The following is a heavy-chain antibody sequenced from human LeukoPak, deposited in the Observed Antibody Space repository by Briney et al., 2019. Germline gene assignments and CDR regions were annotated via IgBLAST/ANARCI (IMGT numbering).Heavy chain of an antibody. CDR3: AGEPEVVGWFDP. V-gene: IGHV4-59*01. CDR2: IYYSGST. CDR1: GGSISSYY. D-gene: IGHD2-15*01. Sequence: PSETLSLTCTVSGGSISSYYWSWIRQPPGKGLEWIGYIYYSGSTNYNPSLKSRVTISVDTSKNQFSLKLSSVTAADTAVYYCAGEPEVVGWFDPWGQGTLVTVSS. J-gene: IGHJ5*02.